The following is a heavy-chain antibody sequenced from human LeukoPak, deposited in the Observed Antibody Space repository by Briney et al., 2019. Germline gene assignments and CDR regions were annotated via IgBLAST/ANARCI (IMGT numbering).Heavy chain of an antibody. D-gene: IGHD6-19*01. CDR1: GGSISSNNHY. V-gene: IGHV4-39*07. CDR2: IYYSGTT. J-gene: IGHJ4*02. CDR3: ARVFPGYSSGWYSRYFEY. Sequence: TSETLSLTCTVSGGSISSNNHYWGWIRQPPGKGLEWIGSIYYSGTTFYNPSLKSRVTISIDTSKNQFSLKLSSVTAADAAVYYCARVFPGYSSGWYSRYFEYWGQGSLVTVSS.